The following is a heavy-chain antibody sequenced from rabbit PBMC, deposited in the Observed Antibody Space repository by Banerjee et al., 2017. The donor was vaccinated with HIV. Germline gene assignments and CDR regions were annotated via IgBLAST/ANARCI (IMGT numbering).Heavy chain of an antibody. V-gene: IGHV1S45*01. CDR2: IYTRDDDT. Sequence: QEQLVESGGGLVQPEGSLTLTCKASGFSFSSSYWICWVRQAPGKGLEWIGCIYTRDDDTYYASWAKGRFTISKTSSTTVTLQMTSLTAADTATYFCARGYIYDGSSYLYALNLWGPGTLVTVS. J-gene: IGHJ4*01. CDR3: ARGYIYDGSSYLYALNL. CDR1: GFSFSSSYW. D-gene: IGHD8-1*01.